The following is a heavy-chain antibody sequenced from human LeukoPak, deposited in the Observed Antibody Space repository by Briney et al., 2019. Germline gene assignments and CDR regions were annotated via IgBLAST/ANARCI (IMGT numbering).Heavy chain of an antibody. CDR3: ALARDQLLFAFDI. CDR2: ISSSSSYI. D-gene: IGHD2-2*01. CDR1: GFTLSSYS. Sequence: QSGGSLRLSCAASGFTLSSYSMNWVRQAPGKGLEWVSSISSSSSYIYYADSVKGRFTISRDNAKNSLYLQMNSLRAEDTAVYYCALARDQLLFAFDIWGQGTMVTVSS. J-gene: IGHJ3*02. V-gene: IGHV3-21*01.